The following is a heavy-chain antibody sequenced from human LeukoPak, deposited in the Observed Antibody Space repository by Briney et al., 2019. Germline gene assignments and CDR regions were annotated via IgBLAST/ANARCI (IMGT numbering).Heavy chain of an antibody. V-gene: IGHV4-4*02. CDR1: GGSINSSNW. CDR2: INHSGST. Sequence: SGTLSLTCAVSGGSINSSNWWSWIRQPPGKGLEWIGEINHSGSTNYNPSIKSRVTISVDTSKNQFSLKLSSVTAADTAVYYCARFPNYGGKDYWGQGTLVTVSS. CDR3: ARFPNYGGKDY. J-gene: IGHJ4*02. D-gene: IGHD4-23*01.